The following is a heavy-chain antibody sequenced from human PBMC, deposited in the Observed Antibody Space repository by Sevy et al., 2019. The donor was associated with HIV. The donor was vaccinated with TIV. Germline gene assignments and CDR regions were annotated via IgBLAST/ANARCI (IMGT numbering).Heavy chain of an antibody. J-gene: IGHJ4*02. CDR2: IKQDESEK. CDR1: GFTFTDYW. V-gene: IGHV3-7*01. CDR3: AREMGGYNWRPYYFDS. D-gene: IGHD5-12*01. Sequence: GGSLRLSCAASGFTFTDYWMSWVRQTPGKGLEWVATIKQDESEKYYVDSVKGRFAISRDNGKNSVSLQMNGLRAEDTALDYCAREMGGYNWRPYYFDSWGQGTLVTVSS.